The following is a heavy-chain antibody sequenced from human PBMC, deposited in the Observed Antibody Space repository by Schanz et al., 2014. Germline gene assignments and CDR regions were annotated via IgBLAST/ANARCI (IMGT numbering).Heavy chain of an antibody. Sequence: EVQLVQSGGGLVQPGGSLRLSCAASGFTFSSHWMHWVRQDPGKGLVGVARINSVGSNTDYADSVTGRFTISRDNAKNSLFLQMNSLRAEGTAVYYCARKMKLGVYGGKGHDSLDIWGQGTMVTVSS. D-gene: IGHD4-17*01. J-gene: IGHJ3*02. CDR2: INSVGSNT. V-gene: IGHV3-74*01. CDR3: ARKMKLGVYGGKGHDSLDI. CDR1: GFTFSSHW.